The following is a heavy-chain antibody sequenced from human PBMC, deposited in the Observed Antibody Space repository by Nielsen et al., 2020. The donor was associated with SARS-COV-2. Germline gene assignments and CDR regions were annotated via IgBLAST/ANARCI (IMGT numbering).Heavy chain of an antibody. D-gene: IGHD5-18*01. J-gene: IGHJ5*02. CDR2: IDPSDSYT. CDR1: GYSFTSYW. Sequence: ESLKISCKGSGYSFTSYWISWVRQMPGKGLEWMGRIDPSDSYTNYSPSFQGHVTISADKSISTAYLQWSSLKASDTAMYYCARQGPSPDTAMVSWGQGTLVTVSS. V-gene: IGHV5-10-1*01. CDR3: ARQGPSPDTAMVS.